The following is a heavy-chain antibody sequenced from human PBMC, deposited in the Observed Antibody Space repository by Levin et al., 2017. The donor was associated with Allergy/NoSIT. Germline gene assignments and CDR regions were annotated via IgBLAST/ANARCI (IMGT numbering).Heavy chain of an antibody. CDR3: ARQVRANYFGSGSYVDY. CDR2: IDPSDSYT. V-gene: IGHV5-10-1*01. Sequence: GESLKISCKGSGYSFTNYWITWVRQMPEKGLEWMGRIDPSDSYTNYSPSFQGHVTISTDKSTSTAYLQWSSLKASDTAMYYCARQVRANYFGSGSYVDYWGQGTLVTVSS. J-gene: IGHJ4*02. D-gene: IGHD3-10*01. CDR1: GYSFTNYW.